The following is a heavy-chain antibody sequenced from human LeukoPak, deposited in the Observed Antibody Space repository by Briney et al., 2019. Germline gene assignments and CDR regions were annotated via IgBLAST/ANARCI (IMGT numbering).Heavy chain of an antibody. J-gene: IGHJ4*02. Sequence: SETLSLTCTVSGGSNSNYYWNWLRQPPGKGLEWIGYIYYSGSTKYNPSLKSRVTMSLDTSKKQFSLRLSPVTAADTDVYYCARGFDSKSSYFDYWGLGTLVTVSS. V-gene: IGHV4-59*01. CDR2: IYYSGST. D-gene: IGHD5-12*01. CDR3: ARGFDSKSSYFDY. CDR1: GGSNSNYY.